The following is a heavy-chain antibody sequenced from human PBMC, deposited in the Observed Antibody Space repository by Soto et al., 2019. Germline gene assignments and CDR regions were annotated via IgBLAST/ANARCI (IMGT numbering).Heavy chain of an antibody. J-gene: IGHJ4*02. Sequence: QVQLVQSGAEVKKPESSVKVSCKAPGGTFSTYATSWVRQAPGQGLEWMGGIIPMFGTANYAQRFQDGVTITADESTNRVYMELSSLRSEDTAVYFCASGIQLWLRRINNGYSGWGQGTLVTVSS. D-gene: IGHD5-18*01. CDR3: ASGIQLWLRRINNGYSG. CDR1: GGTFSTYA. V-gene: IGHV1-69*12. CDR2: IIPMFGTA.